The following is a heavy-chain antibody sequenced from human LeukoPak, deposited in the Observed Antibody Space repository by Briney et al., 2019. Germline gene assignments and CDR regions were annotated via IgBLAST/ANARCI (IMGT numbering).Heavy chain of an antibody. CDR2: MNPNSGNT. D-gene: IGHD2-2*01. CDR3: ARLVVPAAHDAFDI. Sequence: ASVKVSCKASGYTFTSYDINWVRQATGQGLEWMGWMNPNSGNTGYAQKFQGRVTMTRNTSISTAYMELNSLRAEDMALYYCARLVVPAAHDAFDIWGQGTMVTVSS. V-gene: IGHV1-8*01. J-gene: IGHJ3*02. CDR1: GYTFTSYD.